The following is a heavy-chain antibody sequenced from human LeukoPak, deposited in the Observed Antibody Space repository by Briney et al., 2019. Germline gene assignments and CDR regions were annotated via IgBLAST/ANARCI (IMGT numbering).Heavy chain of an antibody. V-gene: IGHV3-30*18. CDR1: GFTFSSYG. D-gene: IGHD3-9*01. CDR2: TSYDGSNK. CDR3: AKDDILPGRHWFDP. Sequence: GRSLRLSCAASGFTFSSYGMHWVRPAPGRGLEWVAVTSYDGSNKYYADSVKSRFTISSDNSKNPLYLQMNSLRAEDTAVYYCAKDDILPGRHWFDPWGQGTLVTVSS. J-gene: IGHJ5*02.